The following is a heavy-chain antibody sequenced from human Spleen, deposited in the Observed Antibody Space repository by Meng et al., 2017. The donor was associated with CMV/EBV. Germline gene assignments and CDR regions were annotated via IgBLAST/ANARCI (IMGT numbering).Heavy chain of an antibody. CDR3: ARDGVESSIFGVVIIHFDY. D-gene: IGHD3-3*01. V-gene: IGHV3-7*01. Sequence: GESLKISCAASGFTFSSYWMTWVRQAPGKGLEWVANIKQDGSETYYVDSVKGRFTISRDNAKDSLYLQMNSLRAEDTAVYYCARDGVESSIFGVVIIHFDYWGQGTLVTVSS. J-gene: IGHJ4*02. CDR1: GFTFSSYW. CDR2: IKQDGSET.